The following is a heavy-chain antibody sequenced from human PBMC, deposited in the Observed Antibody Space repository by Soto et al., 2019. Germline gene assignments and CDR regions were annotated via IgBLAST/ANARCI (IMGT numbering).Heavy chain of an antibody. D-gene: IGHD2-2*02. CDR1: GYTFTGYY. V-gene: IGHV1-2*04. CDR3: ARAIRYCSSTSCYKRYGMDV. CDR2: INPNSGGT. Sequence: ASVKVSCKASGYTFTGYYMHWVRQVPGQGLEWMGWINPNSGGTNYAQKFQGWVTMTRDTSISTAYMELSRLRSDDTAVYYCARAIRYCSSTSCYKRYGMDVWGQGTTVTVSS. J-gene: IGHJ6*02.